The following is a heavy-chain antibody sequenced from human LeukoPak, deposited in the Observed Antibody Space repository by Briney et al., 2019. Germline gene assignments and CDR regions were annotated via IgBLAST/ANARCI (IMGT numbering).Heavy chain of an antibody. J-gene: IGHJ4*02. Sequence: GGSLRLSCAASGFTFSSYTMNWVRQAPGRGLEWVSSISSSSNYIHYADSLKGRFTISRDNANNSLYLQMNSLRAEDTAVYYCARVGTRADWGQGTLVTVSS. D-gene: IGHD1-1*01. CDR2: ISSSSNYI. CDR3: ARVGTRAD. V-gene: IGHV3-21*01. CDR1: GFTFSSYT.